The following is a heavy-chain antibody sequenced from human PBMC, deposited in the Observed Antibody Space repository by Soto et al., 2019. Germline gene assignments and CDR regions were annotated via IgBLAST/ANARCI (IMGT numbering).Heavy chain of an antibody. CDR1: GFTFSSYG. CDR3: AREPSPNYYYYYMDV. V-gene: IGHV3-33*01. CDR2: IWYDGSNK. Sequence: GGSLRLSCAASGFTFSSYGMHWVRQAPGKGLEWVAVIWYDGSNKYYADSVKGRFTISRDNSKNTLYLQMNSLRAEDTAVYYCAREPSPNYYYYYMDVWGKGTTVTVSS. J-gene: IGHJ6*03.